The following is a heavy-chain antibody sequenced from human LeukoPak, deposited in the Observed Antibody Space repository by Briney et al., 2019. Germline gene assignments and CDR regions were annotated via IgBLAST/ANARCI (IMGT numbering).Heavy chain of an antibody. Sequence: PSETLSLTCTVSGGSISSGGYYRSWIRQPPGKGLEWIGYIYHSGSTYYNPSLKSRVTISVDRSKNQFSLKLSSVTAADTAVYYCARWPYDFWSGYRHYHDAFDIWGQGTMVTVSS. V-gene: IGHV4-30-2*01. CDR1: GGSISSGGYY. CDR3: ARWPYDFWSGYRHYHDAFDI. D-gene: IGHD3-3*01. J-gene: IGHJ3*02. CDR2: IYHSGST.